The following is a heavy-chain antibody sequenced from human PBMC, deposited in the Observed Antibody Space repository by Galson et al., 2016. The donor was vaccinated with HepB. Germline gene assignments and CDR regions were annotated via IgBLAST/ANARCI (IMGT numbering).Heavy chain of an antibody. CDR3: ARARFSGSFSGMDV. Sequence: SLRLSCAASGFTFGNYSMNWVRQAPGKGLEWVSSISSRSSYKYYADSVKDRFTVSRDNAKNSLFLQMNSLRAEDTAMYYCARARFSGSFSGMDVWGQGTTVTVSS. V-gene: IGHV3-21*01. D-gene: IGHD6-25*01. CDR1: GFTFGNYS. J-gene: IGHJ6*02. CDR2: ISSRSSYK.